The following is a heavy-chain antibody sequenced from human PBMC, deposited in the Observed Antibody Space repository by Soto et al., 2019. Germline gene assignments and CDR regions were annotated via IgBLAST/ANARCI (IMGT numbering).Heavy chain of an antibody. D-gene: IGHD6-6*01. Sequence: SVKVSCKASGGTFSSYAISWVRQAPGQGLEWMGGIIPIFGTANYAQKFQGRVTITADESTSTAYMELSSLRSEDTAVYYCARSPTSSSPGGYYYYYGMDVWGQGTTVTVSS. CDR1: GGTFSSYA. V-gene: IGHV1-69*13. J-gene: IGHJ6*02. CDR2: IIPIFGTA. CDR3: ARSPTSSSPGGYYYYYGMDV.